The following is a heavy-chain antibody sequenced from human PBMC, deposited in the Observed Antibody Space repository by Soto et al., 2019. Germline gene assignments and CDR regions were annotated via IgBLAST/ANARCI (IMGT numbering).Heavy chain of an antibody. CDR1: GYTFTSYD. Sequence: QVQLVQSGAEVKKPGASVKVSCKASGYTFTSYDINWVRQATGQGLEWMGWMNPNSGNTGYAQKFQGRVTMPRNTSISTAYMQLSSLRSEDTAVYYCVIPYYTYHFDYWGQGTLVTVSS. V-gene: IGHV1-8*01. CDR3: VIPYYTYHFDY. CDR2: MNPNSGNT. J-gene: IGHJ4*02. D-gene: IGHD3-10*01.